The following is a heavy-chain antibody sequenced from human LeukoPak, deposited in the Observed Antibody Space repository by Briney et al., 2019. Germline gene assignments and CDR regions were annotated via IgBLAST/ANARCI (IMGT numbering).Heavy chain of an antibody. CDR2: ISGSGGST. J-gene: IGHJ4*02. D-gene: IGHD2-15*01. V-gene: IGHV3-23*01. Sequence: GGSLRLSCAASGFTFSSYAMSWVRQAPGKGLEWISAISGSGGSTYYADSVKGRFTISRDNSKNTLYLQMNSLRAEDTAVYYCAKDDRLGSAHFDYWGQGTLVTVSS. CDR3: AKDDRLGSAHFDY. CDR1: GFTFSSYA.